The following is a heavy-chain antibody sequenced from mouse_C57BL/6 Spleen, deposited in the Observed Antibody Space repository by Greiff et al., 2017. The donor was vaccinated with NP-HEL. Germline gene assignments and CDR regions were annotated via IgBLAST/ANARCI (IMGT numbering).Heavy chain of an antibody. D-gene: IGHD2-4*01. CDR3: LIYYDYDDGGFAY. Sequence: VQLQQSGAELVKPGASVKLSCTASGFNITDYYMHWVKQRTEQGLEWIGRIDPEDGETKYAPKFQGKATITADTSSNTAYLQLSSLTSEDTAVYYSLIYYDYDDGGFAYWGQGTLVTVSA. CDR2: IDPEDGET. CDR1: GFNITDYY. J-gene: IGHJ3*01. V-gene: IGHV14-2*01.